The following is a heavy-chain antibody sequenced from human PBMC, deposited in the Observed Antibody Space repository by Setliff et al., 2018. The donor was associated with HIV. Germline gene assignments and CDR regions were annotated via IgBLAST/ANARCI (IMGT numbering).Heavy chain of an antibody. D-gene: IGHD2-8*01. Sequence: ASVKVSCKASGYTFTSYDINWVRQATGQGLEWMGWMNPNSGNTGYAQKFQGRVTITRNTSISTAYMELSSLRSEDTAAYYCARGGTYCTNGVCYTHNWFDPWGQGTLVTVSS. V-gene: IGHV1-8*03. CDR3: ARGGTYCTNGVCYTHNWFDP. J-gene: IGHJ5*02. CDR2: MNPNSGNT. CDR1: GYTFTSYD.